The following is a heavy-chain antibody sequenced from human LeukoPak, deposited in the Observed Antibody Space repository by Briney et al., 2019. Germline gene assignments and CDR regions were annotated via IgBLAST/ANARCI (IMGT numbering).Heavy chain of an antibody. J-gene: IGHJ4*02. CDR2: IYYSGTT. Sequence: SETLSLTCTVSGGSMSSAAYYWTGIRPYPGKGLEWIGYIYYSGTTYYNPSLKSRITISVDTSKDQFSLRLSSVTAADTAVYYCARDYSGYNRLDYWGQGTLVSVSS. V-gene: IGHV4-31*03. CDR1: GGSMSSAAYY. D-gene: IGHD5-12*01. CDR3: ARDYSGYNRLDY.